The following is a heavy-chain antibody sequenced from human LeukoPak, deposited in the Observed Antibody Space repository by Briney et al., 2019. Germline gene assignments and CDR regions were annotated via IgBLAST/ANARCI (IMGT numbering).Heavy chain of an antibody. J-gene: IGHJ4*02. V-gene: IGHV3-23*01. CDR1: GFTFSSYG. CDR2: INGNGGST. CDR3: AKLGKTARFHIFPYYFDY. Sequence: GGSLRLSCAASGFTFSSYGMSWVRQAPGKGLECVSPINGNGGSTDYADSVKGRFTISRDNSKNTLYLQMSSLRAEDTAVYYCAKLGKTARFHIFPYYFDYWGQGTLVTVSS. D-gene: IGHD6-6*01.